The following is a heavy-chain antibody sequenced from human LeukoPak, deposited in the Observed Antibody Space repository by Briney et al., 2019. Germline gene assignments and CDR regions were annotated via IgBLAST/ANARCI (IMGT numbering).Heavy chain of an antibody. J-gene: IGHJ3*01. CDR3: AKDFLIKMRTPGAFDL. CDR2: IIPIFGTA. D-gene: IGHD2-2*01. Sequence: SVKVSCKASGGTFSSYAISWVRQAPGQGLEWMGGIIPIFGTANYAQKFQGRVTITADESTSTAYMELSSLRSEDTAVYYCAKDFLIKMRTPGAFDLWGQGQWSPSLQ. CDR1: GGTFSSYA. V-gene: IGHV1-69*01.